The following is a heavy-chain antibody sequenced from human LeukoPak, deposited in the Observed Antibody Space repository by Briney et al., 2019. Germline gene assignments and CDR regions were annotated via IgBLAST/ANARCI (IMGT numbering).Heavy chain of an antibody. J-gene: IGHJ4*02. CDR1: GGSISSYY. CDR2: IYYSGTT. CDR3: ARGVYIAAAQYGY. V-gene: IGHV4-59*01. D-gene: IGHD6-13*01. Sequence: SETLSLTCTVSGGSISSYYWSWIRQPPGKGLEWIGYIYYSGTTNYKPSLKSRVTISVDTSKNQFSLKLSSVTAADTAVYYCARGVYIAAAQYGYWGQGTLVSVSS.